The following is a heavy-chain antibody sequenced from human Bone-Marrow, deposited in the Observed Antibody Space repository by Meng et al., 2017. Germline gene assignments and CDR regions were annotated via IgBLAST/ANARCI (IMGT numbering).Heavy chain of an antibody. CDR3: ASFDHIPRRNYFDY. CDR2: IHHSGSA. Sequence: QVQLQKSGPGLVEPSQPLSRTCTVSGGSMSSGNYYWSWIRQPPGKGLEWIGYIHHSGSAYYNPSLKSRVSISVDTSKNQFSLNLNSMTAADTAVYYCASFDHIPRRNYFDYWGQGTLVTVSS. CDR1: GGSMSSGNYY. J-gene: IGHJ4*02. D-gene: IGHD2-21*01. V-gene: IGHV4-30-4*01.